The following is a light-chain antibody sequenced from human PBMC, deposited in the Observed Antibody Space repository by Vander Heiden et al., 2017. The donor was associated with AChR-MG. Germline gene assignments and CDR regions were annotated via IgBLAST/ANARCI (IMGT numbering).Light chain of an antibody. Sequence: IVFTQSPATLSLSPRVRATCSCRARQSVSSYLAWYQQKPGQAPRLLIYDASNRATGIPARFSGSGSGTDFTLTISSLEPEDFAVYYCQQRSNWPLTFGGGTKVEIK. V-gene: IGKV3-11*01. CDR3: QQRSNWPLT. J-gene: IGKJ4*01. CDR1: QSVSSY. CDR2: DAS.